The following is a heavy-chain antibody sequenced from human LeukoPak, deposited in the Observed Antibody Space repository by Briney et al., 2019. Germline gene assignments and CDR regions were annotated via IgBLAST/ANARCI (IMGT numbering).Heavy chain of an antibody. V-gene: IGHV1-18*01. CDR1: GYTFTSYG. CDR3: ARTNDYGDYELHYYYYYYMDV. Sequence: ASVKVSCKASGYTFTSYGISWLRQAPGQGLEWMGWISAYNGNTNYAQKLQGRVTMTTDISTSTAYMELRSLRSDDTAVYYCARTNDYGDYELHYYYYYYMDVWGKGTTVTISS. D-gene: IGHD4-17*01. J-gene: IGHJ6*03. CDR2: ISAYNGNT.